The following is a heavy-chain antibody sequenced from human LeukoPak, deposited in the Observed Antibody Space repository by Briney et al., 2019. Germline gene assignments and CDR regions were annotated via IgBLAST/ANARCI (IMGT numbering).Heavy chain of an antibody. J-gene: IGHJ4*02. Sequence: SETLSLTCTVSGGSISSGGYYWSWIRQHPGKGLEWIGYIYYSGNTYYNPSLKSRVTISVDTSKNQFSLKLSSVTAADTAVYYCARWGRGYYYDSSGYYPEGYWGQGTLVTVSS. CDR3: ARWGRGYYYDSSGYYPEGY. V-gene: IGHV4-31*03. CDR1: GGSISSGGYY. D-gene: IGHD3-22*01. CDR2: IYYSGNT.